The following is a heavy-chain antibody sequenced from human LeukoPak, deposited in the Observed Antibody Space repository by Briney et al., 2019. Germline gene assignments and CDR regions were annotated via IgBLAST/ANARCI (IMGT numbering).Heavy chain of an antibody. CDR1: GFIFDNYA. CDR2: ISGDGGST. Sequence: GGSLRLSCAAPGFIFDNYAIHWVRQAPGKGLEWVSLISGDGGSTFYADSVRGRFTISRDNTRKSLSLQMSSLRSEDTALYYCARESETSGWYDYGGQGTLVTVSS. J-gene: IGHJ4*02. D-gene: IGHD6-19*01. CDR3: ARESETSGWYDY. V-gene: IGHV3-43*02.